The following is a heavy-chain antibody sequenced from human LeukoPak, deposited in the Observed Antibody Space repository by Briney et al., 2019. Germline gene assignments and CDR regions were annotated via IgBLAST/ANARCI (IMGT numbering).Heavy chain of an antibody. V-gene: IGHV4-4*07. D-gene: IGHD2-2*01. CDR3: ARDLYCSSTSCRANNWFDP. J-gene: IGHJ5*02. Sequence: SETLSLTCTVSGGSISSYYWSWIRQPAGKGLEWIGRIYTSGSTNYNPSLKSRVTISVDKSKNQFSPKLSSVTAADTAVYYCARDLYCSSTSCRANNWFDPWGQGTLVTVSS. CDR1: GGSISSYY. CDR2: IYTSGST.